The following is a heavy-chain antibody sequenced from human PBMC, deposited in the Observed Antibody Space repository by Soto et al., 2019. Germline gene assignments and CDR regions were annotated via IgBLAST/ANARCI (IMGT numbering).Heavy chain of an antibody. CDR2: ISSSSSYI. J-gene: IGHJ4*02. V-gene: IGHV3-21*01. CDR1: GFTFSSYS. D-gene: IGHD5-18*01. CDR3: ARDQPGYSYGYGLGY. Sequence: EVQLVESGGGLVKPGGSLRLSCAASGFTFSSYSMNWVRQAPGKGLEWVSSISSSSSYIYYADSVKGRFTISRDNAKNSLYLQMNSLRAADTAVSYCARDQPGYSYGYGLGYWGQGPMVNVSS.